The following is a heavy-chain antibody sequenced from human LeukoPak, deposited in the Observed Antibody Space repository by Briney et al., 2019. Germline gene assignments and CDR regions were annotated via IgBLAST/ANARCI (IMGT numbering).Heavy chain of an antibody. V-gene: IGHV1-8*03. Sequence: ASVKVSCKASGYTFTSYDINWVRQATGQGLEWMGWMNPNSGNTGYAQKFQGRVTITRNTSISTASMELSSLRSEDTAVYYCARGRTRSSTSCLGYWGQGTLVTVSS. J-gene: IGHJ4*02. D-gene: IGHD2-2*01. CDR2: MNPNSGNT. CDR3: ARGRTRSSTSCLGY. CDR1: GYTFTSYD.